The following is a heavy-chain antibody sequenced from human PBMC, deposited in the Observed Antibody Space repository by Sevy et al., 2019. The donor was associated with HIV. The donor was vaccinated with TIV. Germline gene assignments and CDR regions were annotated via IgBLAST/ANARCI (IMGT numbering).Heavy chain of an antibody. CDR3: ARVYSSAPHFDI. CDR1: GGSFSAYY. Sequence: SETLSLTCGVSGGSFSAYYWSWIRQPPGKGLEWIGEINRSGSTNYNPSLKSRVTISVDTSKKQSFLNLSSVTGADTAVYYCARVYSSAPHFDIWGQGTMVTVSS. J-gene: IGHJ3*02. CDR2: INRSGST. D-gene: IGHD6-19*01. V-gene: IGHV4-34*01.